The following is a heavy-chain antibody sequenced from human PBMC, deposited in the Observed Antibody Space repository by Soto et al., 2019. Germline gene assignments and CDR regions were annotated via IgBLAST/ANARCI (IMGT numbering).Heavy chain of an antibody. V-gene: IGHV3-72*01. CDR1: GFTLSDHF. J-gene: IGHJ4*02. CDR2: SRNKARTYTA. CDR3: ARSFDVFGYYYLGGL. Sequence: EVQLVESGGGLVQPGGSLRLSCAASGFTLSDHFVDWVRQAPGKGLEWVGRSRNKARTYTAEYAAPVKGRFSISRDDSGNLVFLQMNSLITEDTAVYYCARSFDVFGYYYLGGLGGQGTLVPFSS. D-gene: IGHD3-22*01.